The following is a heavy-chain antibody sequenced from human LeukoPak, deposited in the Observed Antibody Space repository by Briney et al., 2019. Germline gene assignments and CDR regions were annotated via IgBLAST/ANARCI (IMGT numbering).Heavy chain of an antibody. CDR2: ISSSSDTI. V-gene: IGHV3-48*01. Sequence: AGGSLRLSCAASGFTFSDYSMNWVRQAPGKGLEWISYISSSSDTIYYADSVKGRFTISRDNAKNSLYLEMNSLRAEDTAVYYCARAFLLGYWGQGTLVTDSS. J-gene: IGHJ4*02. D-gene: IGHD2-8*02. CDR1: GFTFSDYS. CDR3: ARAFLLGY.